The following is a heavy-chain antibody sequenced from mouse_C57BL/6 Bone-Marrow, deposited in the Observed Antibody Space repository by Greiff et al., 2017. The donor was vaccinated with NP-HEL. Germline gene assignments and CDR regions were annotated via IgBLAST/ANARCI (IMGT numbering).Heavy chain of an antibody. CDR2: IYPGDGDT. J-gene: IGHJ2*01. Sequence: HVQLKESGPELVQPGASVKISCKASGYAFSSSWLNWVKQRPGKGLEWIGRIYPGDGDTNYNGKFKGKATLTADNSSSTAYMQLSSLTAEDSAVYFGARSYGSSPHYYFDDWGQGTTLTVSS. D-gene: IGHD1-1*01. CDR3: ARSYGSSPHYYFDD. V-gene: IGHV1-82*01. CDR1: GYAFSSSW.